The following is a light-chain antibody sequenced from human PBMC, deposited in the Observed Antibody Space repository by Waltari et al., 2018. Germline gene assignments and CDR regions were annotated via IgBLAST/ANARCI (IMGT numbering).Light chain of an antibody. CDR3: GSCDSSLNAWV. Sequence: QSVLTQPPSVSAAPGQKVTISCSGSYSNIGNKYVSWYQQLPGTAPKLLIYETHKRPPGQPDRCAGSQSDTSATLGITRLKTGDEPDYNCGSCDSSLNAWVFGGGTKVTVL. CDR1: YSNIGNKY. CDR2: ETH. J-gene: IGLJ3*02. V-gene: IGLV1-51*01.